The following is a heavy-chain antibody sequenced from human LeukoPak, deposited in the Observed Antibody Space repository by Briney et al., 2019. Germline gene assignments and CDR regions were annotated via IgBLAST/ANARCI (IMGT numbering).Heavy chain of an antibody. CDR3: ARDSAVVVTAGYYYGMDV. Sequence: GGSLRLSCAASGFTFRDYAMHWVRQAPGKGLEWVAVISFDGSDKYYADSVRGRFTISRDNSKDTLDLQVNTLTAEDTAVYYCARDSAVVVTAGYYYGMDVWGQGTTVTVSS. V-gene: IGHV3-30*04. CDR2: ISFDGSDK. J-gene: IGHJ6*02. CDR1: GFTFRDYA. D-gene: IGHD2-21*02.